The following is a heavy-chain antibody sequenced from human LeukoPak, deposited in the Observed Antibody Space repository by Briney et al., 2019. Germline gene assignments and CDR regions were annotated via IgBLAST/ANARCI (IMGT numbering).Heavy chain of an antibody. CDR2: ISAYNGNT. Sequence: ASVKVSCKASGYTFTSYGISWVRQAPGQGLEWMGWISAYNGNTNYAQKLQGRVTMTTDTSTSTAYMELRSLRSDDTAVYYCARASSIAAAGSSFVYWFDPWGQGTLVTVSS. J-gene: IGHJ5*02. CDR3: ARASSIAAAGSSFVYWFDP. CDR1: GYTFTSYG. V-gene: IGHV1-18*01. D-gene: IGHD6-13*01.